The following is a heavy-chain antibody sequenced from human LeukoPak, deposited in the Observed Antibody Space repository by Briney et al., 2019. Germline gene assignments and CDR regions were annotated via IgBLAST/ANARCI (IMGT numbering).Heavy chain of an antibody. Sequence: ASVKVSCKASGYTFTSYGISWVRQAPGQGLEWMGWISAYNGNTNYAQKLQGRVTMTTDTSTSTAYMELRSLRSDDTAVYYCARSDLRVPAAIFADYWGQGTLVTVSS. J-gene: IGHJ4*02. CDR3: ARSDLRVPAAIFADY. CDR1: GYTFTSYG. V-gene: IGHV1-18*01. D-gene: IGHD2-2*02. CDR2: ISAYNGNT.